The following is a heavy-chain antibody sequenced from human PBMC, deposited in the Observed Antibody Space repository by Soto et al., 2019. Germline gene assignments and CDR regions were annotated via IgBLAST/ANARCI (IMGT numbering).Heavy chain of an antibody. J-gene: IGHJ6*02. CDR3: ARXAWSSSWYKGYYYGMDV. V-gene: IGHV4-34*01. CDR1: GGSFSCYY. CDR2: INHSGST. D-gene: IGHD6-13*01. Sequence: SETLSLTCAVYGGSFSCYYWSWIRQPPGKGLEWIGEINHSGSTNYNPSLKSRVTISVDTSKNQFSLKLSSVTAADTAVYYCARXAWSSSWYKGYYYGMDVWGQGTTVTVSS.